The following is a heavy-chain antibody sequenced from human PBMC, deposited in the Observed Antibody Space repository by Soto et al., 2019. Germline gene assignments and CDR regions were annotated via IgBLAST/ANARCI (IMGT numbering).Heavy chain of an antibody. CDR1: GFTFSSYA. CDR3: AKLLGDYVWGSYPVN. Sequence: GGSLRLSCAASGFTFSSYAMSWVRQAPGKGLEWVSAISGSGGSTYYAASVKGRFTISRDNSKNTLYLQMNSLRAEDTAVYYCAKLLGDYVWGSYPVNWGQGTLVTVSS. D-gene: IGHD3-16*02. V-gene: IGHV3-23*01. J-gene: IGHJ4*02. CDR2: ISGSGGST.